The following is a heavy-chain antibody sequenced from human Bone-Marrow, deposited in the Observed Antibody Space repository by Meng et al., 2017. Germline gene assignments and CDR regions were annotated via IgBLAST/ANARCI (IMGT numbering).Heavy chain of an antibody. V-gene: IGHV1-46*01. Sequence: ASVKVSCKASGYTFTSYYMHWVRQAPGQGLEWMGIINPSGGSTSYAQKFQGRVTITADESTSTAYMELSSLRSEDTAVYYCAGLQRGLGHGMDVWGQGTTVTVSS. D-gene: IGHD1-1*01. CDR3: AGLQRGLGHGMDV. CDR1: GYTFTSYY. J-gene: IGHJ6*02. CDR2: INPSGGST.